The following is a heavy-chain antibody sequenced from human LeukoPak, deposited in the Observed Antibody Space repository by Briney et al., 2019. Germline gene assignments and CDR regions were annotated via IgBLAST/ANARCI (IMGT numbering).Heavy chain of an antibody. CDR1: GGSISSGGYS. CDR2: IYHSGST. J-gene: IGHJ4*02. V-gene: IGHV4-30-2*01. D-gene: IGHD1-26*01. CDR3: ARGWALGGSPVLD. Sequence: PSQTLSLTCAVSGGSISSGGYSCSWIRQPPGKGLEWIGYIYHSGSTYYNPSLKSRVTISVDRSKNQFSLKLSSVTAADTAVYYCARGWALGGSPVLDWGQGTLVTVSS.